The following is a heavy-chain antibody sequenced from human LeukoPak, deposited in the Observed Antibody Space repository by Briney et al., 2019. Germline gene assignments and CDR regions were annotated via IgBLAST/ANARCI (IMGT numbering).Heavy chain of an antibody. CDR2: ITSGSSHI. V-gene: IGHV3-21*01. D-gene: IGHD1-26*01. Sequence: GGSLRLSCAASGFTFSSYNMNWVRQTPGQGLEWVSSITSGSSHIYYADSVKGRFTISRDNAKSSLYLQMNSLRAEDTAVYYCARDPYSGSYGADYYYYMDVWGKGNTVTISS. CDR1: GFTFSSYN. J-gene: IGHJ6*03. CDR3: ARDPYSGSYGADYYYYMDV.